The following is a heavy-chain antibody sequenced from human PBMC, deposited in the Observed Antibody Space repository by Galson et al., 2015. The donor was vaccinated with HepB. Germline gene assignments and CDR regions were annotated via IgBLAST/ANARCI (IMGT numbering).Heavy chain of an antibody. CDR3: ARDVQGGDYSSYMDV. CDR1: GFTFSDYY. D-gene: IGHD3-16*01. V-gene: IGHV3-11*01. J-gene: IGHJ6*03. Sequence: SLRLSCAASGFTFSDYYMSWIRQAPGKGLEWVSYISSSGSTIYYADSVKGRFTISRDNAKNSLYLQMNSLRAEDTAVYYCARDVQGGDYSSYMDVWGKGTTVTVSS. CDR2: ISSSGSTI.